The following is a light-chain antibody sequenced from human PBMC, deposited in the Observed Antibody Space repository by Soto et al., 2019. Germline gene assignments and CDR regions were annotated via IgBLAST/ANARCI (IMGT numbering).Light chain of an antibody. CDR3: PQFYSYSLT. V-gene: IGKV1-13*02. CDR1: QGISSA. J-gene: IGKJ4*01. CDR2: DAS. Sequence: ALQLTQSPSSLSASVGDRVTITCRESQGISSALAWYQQKPGKPPKLLIYDASTLENGVPSRFSGSGSGTDFSRSISGLPPEDFATYYWPQFYSYSLTVGGGTKVESK.